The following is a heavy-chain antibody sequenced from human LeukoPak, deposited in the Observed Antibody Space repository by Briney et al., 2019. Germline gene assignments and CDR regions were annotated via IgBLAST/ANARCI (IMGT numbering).Heavy chain of an antibody. D-gene: IGHD4-11*01. Sequence: GGSLRLSCAPSGFTFSSYAMHWVRQAPGKGLEWVAFISYDGSNKYYAHSVKGRFTISRDNSKNTVYLQMNSLRAEDTAVYYCARGGGNYFPPGYWGQGTLVTVSS. J-gene: IGHJ4*02. CDR3: ARGGGNYFPPGY. CDR2: ISYDGSNK. CDR1: GFTFSSYA. V-gene: IGHV3-30-3*01.